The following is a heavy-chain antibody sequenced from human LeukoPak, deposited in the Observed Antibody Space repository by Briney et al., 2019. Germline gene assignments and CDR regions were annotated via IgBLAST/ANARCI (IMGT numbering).Heavy chain of an antibody. Sequence: SVKVSCKASGGTFSSYAISWVRQAPGQGLEWMGRIISILGIANYAQKFQGRVTITADKSTSTAYMELSSLRSEDTAVYYCARVEMATTHLDYWGQGTLVTVSS. V-gene: IGHV1-69*04. D-gene: IGHD5-24*01. CDR1: GGTFSSYA. CDR3: ARVEMATTHLDY. J-gene: IGHJ4*02. CDR2: IISILGIA.